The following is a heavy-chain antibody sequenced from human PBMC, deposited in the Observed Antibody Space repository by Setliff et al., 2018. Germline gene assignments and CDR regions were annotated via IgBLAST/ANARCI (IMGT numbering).Heavy chain of an antibody. J-gene: IGHJ3*02. Sequence: ASVKVSCKVSGYTLTELSMHWVRQAPGKGLEWMGGFDPEDGETIYAQKCQGRVTMTEDTSTDTAYMELSSLRSEDTAVYYCATDSTQSGSYWDDAFDIWGQGTMVTVSS. V-gene: IGHV1-24*01. CDR1: GYTLTELS. CDR3: ATDSTQSGSYWDDAFDI. D-gene: IGHD1-26*01. CDR2: FDPEDGET.